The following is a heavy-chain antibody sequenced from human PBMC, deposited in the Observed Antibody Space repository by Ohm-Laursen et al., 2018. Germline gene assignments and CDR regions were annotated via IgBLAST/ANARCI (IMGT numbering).Heavy chain of an antibody. CDR2: ISGSGGST. D-gene: IGHD3-9*01. Sequence: SLRLSCTASGFTFSSYATSWVRQAPGKGLEWVSGISGSGGSTYYADSVKGRFTISRDNSKNTLYLQMNSLRAEDTAVYYCAKHRYYDILTGYRYYAMDVWGQGTTVTVSS. V-gene: IGHV3-23*01. J-gene: IGHJ6*02. CDR1: GFTFSSYA. CDR3: AKHRYYDILTGYRYYAMDV.